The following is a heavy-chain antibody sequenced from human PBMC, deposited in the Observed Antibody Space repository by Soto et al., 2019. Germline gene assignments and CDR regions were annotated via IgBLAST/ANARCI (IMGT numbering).Heavy chain of an antibody. V-gene: IGHV2-5*02. CDR1: GFSLTTSGVG. D-gene: IGHD3-3*01. CDR3: AHRVLRTVFGLVTTTAIYFDF. CDR2: IYWDDDK. J-gene: IGHJ4*02. Sequence: QITLNGSGPTVVRPTETLTLTCRFSGFSLTTSGVGVGWIRQSPVKAPEWLALIYWDDDKRYSASLKSRLTITKDTSKNQVVLTVSDLDPTDTATYYCAHRVLRTVFGLVTTTAIYFDFWGQGTPVAVSS.